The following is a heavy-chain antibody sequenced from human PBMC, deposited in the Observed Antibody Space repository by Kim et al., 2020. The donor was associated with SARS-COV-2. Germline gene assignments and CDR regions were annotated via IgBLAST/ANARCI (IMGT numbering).Heavy chain of an antibody. Sequence: TDGRTTDYAEPVKGRFNISRDDSKNTLYLQMHSLNTEDTAVYYCTTGLGYWGQGTLVTVSS. J-gene: IGHJ4*02. CDR2: TDGRTT. CDR3: TTGLGY. V-gene: IGHV3-15*01.